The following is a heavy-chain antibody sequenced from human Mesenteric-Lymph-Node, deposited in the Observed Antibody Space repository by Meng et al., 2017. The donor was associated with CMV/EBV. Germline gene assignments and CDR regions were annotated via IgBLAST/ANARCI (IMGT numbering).Heavy chain of an antibody. D-gene: IGHD4-11*01. CDR3: ARARYSTYYFDY. Sequence: GESLKISCAASGFTFSNYAMSWVRQAPGKGLEWVSAISSSDGSTYFPDSVKGRFTISRDNSKNTLYLQMNNLRAEDTGVYYCARARYSTYYFDYWGQGTLVTVSS. CDR2: ISSSDGST. V-gene: IGHV3-23*01. CDR1: GFTFSNYA. J-gene: IGHJ4*02.